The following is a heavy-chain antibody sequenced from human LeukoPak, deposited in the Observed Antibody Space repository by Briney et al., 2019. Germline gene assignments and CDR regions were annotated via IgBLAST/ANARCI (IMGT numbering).Heavy chain of an antibody. Sequence: SETLSLTCTVSGGSISSHYWSWIRQPPGKGLEWIGYIHYIGSTNYNPSLKSRVTISVDTPKNQFSLKLNSVTAADTAVYYCASHYGSGTFYSPFDYWGQGTLVTVSS. CDR1: GGSISSHY. V-gene: IGHV4-59*11. J-gene: IGHJ4*02. CDR3: ASHYGSGTFYSPFDY. D-gene: IGHD3-10*01. CDR2: IHYIGST.